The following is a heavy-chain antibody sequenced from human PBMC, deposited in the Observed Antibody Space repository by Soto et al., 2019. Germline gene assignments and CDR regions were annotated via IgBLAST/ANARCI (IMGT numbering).Heavy chain of an antibody. D-gene: IGHD3-3*01. CDR2: IIPIFGTA. CDR3: ARERVTIFGVVITYNWFDP. J-gene: IGHJ5*02. V-gene: IGHV1-69*13. Sequence: SVKVSCKASGVTFSSYAISWVRQAPGQGLEWMGGIIPIFGTANYAQKFQGRVTITADESTSTAYMELSSLRSEDTAVYYCARERVTIFGVVITYNWFDPWGQGTLVTVSS. CDR1: GVTFSSYA.